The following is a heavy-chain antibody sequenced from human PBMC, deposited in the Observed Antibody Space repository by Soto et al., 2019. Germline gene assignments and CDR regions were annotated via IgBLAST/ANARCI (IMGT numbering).Heavy chain of an antibody. Sequence: QVQLVQSGAEEKKPGASVKVSCKASGYTFTSYGMHWVRQAPGQRLEWMGWINGGNGNTKYSQKFQGRVTITRDTSASTAYMELSSLRSEDTAVYYCARVSGWYHPDYWGQGTLVTVFS. V-gene: IGHV1-3*05. CDR1: GYTFTSYG. CDR3: ARVSGWYHPDY. D-gene: IGHD6-19*01. J-gene: IGHJ4*02. CDR2: INGGNGNT.